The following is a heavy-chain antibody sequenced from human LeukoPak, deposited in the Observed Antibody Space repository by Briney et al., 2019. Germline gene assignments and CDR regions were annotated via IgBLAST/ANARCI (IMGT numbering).Heavy chain of an antibody. CDR2: FDPEDGET. J-gene: IGHJ5*02. CDR3: ARDNSVGDYAWWFDP. CDR1: GYTLTELS. Sequence: ASVKVSCKVSGYTLTELSMHWVRQAPGKGLEWMGGFDPEDGETIYAQKFHRRVTMTRDLSTSTDYLELSSLIYDDTAVYYCARDNSVGDYAWWFDPWGQGTLVTVSS. V-gene: IGHV1-24*01. D-gene: IGHD1-26*01.